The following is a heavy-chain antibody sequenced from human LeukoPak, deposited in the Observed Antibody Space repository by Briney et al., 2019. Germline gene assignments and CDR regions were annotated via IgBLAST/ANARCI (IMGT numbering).Heavy chain of an antibody. Sequence: SQTLSLTCAISGDSVSRNSAAWNWIRQSPSRGLEWLGRTYHRSKWYNDYAVSVKSRITINPDTSKNQFSLQLNSVTPEDTAVYYCARGGMVGATRRFYFDYWGQGTLVTVSS. D-gene: IGHD1-26*01. CDR1: GDSVSRNSAA. J-gene: IGHJ4*02. V-gene: IGHV6-1*01. CDR3: ARGGMVGATRRFYFDY. CDR2: TYHRSKWYN.